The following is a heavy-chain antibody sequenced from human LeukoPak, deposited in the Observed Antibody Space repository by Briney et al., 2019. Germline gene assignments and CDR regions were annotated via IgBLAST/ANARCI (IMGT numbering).Heavy chain of an antibody. J-gene: IGHJ5*02. CDR2: IYYSGNT. V-gene: IGHV4-39*07. CDR1: GGSISSSSYY. CDR3: ARRRTAMVDHWFDP. D-gene: IGHD5-18*01. Sequence: SETLSLTCIVSGGSISSSSYYWGWIRQPPGKGLEWIGSIYYSGNTYYNPSLKSRVTISVDTSKNQFSLKLRSVTAADTAVYYCARRRTAMVDHWFDPWGQGTLVTVSS.